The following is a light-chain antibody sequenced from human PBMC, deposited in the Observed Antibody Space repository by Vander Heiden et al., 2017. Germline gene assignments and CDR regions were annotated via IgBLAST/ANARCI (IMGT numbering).Light chain of an antibody. CDR3: QQRNAWPLT. V-gene: IGKV3-11*01. J-gene: IGKJ4*01. CDR2: DAS. Sequence: EIFLTQSPATLSLSPGECATRTCRASKSVSYHLGWYQHKPGQAPRLLIYDASDRATGIPARFSGSGSETDFTLTISSLEPEDSGVYYCQQRNAWPLTFGGGTKVDIK. CDR1: KSVSYH.